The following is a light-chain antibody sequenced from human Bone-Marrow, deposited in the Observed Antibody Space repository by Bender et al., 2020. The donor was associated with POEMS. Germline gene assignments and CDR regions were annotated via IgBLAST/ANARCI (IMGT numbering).Light chain of an antibody. CDR1: TSNIGSRFD. J-gene: IGLJ3*02. Sequence: QSELTQPPSVSGAPGQRVTISCTGSTSNIGSRFDVHWYQQLPGTAPKLLIYGTNNRPSGVPDRFSGSKSGTSASLVITGLQAEDEADYYCCSYAGNSAWVFGGGTKLTAL. CDR3: CSYAGNSAWV. V-gene: IGLV1-40*01. CDR2: GTN.